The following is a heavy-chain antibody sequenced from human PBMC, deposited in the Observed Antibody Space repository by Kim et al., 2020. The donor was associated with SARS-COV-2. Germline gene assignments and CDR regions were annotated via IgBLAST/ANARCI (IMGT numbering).Heavy chain of an antibody. D-gene: IGHD3-22*01. J-gene: IGHJ4*02. CDR3: AKRMLSSSGNYYFDY. Sequence: DSVKGRFTISRDNSKNTLYLQMNSLRAEDTAVYYCAKRMLSSSGNYYFDYWGQGTLVTVSS. V-gene: IGHV3-23*01.